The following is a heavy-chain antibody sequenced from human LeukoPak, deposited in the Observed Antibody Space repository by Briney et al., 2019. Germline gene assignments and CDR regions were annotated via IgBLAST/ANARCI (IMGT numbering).Heavy chain of an antibody. J-gene: IGHJ3*02. Sequence: PSETLSLTCAVYGGSFSGYYWSWIRQPPGKGLEWIGEINHSGSTNYNPSLKSRVTISVDTSKNQFSLKLSPVTAADTAVYYCATTRYYYDSSGYYLDAFHIWGQGTMVTVSS. D-gene: IGHD3-22*01. CDR3: ATTRYYYDSSGYYLDAFHI. CDR1: GGSFSGYY. V-gene: IGHV4-34*01. CDR2: INHSGST.